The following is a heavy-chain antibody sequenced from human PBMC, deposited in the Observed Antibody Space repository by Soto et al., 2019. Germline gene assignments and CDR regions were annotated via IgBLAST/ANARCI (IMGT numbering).Heavy chain of an antibody. J-gene: IGHJ6*02. CDR3: ASIYSGYDSYSYYYGMDV. D-gene: IGHD5-12*01. Sequence: GGSLRLSCAASGFTFSSYAMHWVRQSPGKGLEWVAVISYDGSNKYYADSVKGRFTISRDNSKNTLYLQMNSLRAEDTAVYYCASIYSGYDSYSYYYGMDVWGQGTTVTVSS. CDR1: GFTFSSYA. CDR2: ISYDGSNK. V-gene: IGHV3-30-3*01.